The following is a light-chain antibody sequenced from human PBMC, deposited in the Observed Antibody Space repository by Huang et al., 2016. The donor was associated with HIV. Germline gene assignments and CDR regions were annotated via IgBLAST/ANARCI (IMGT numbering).Light chain of an antibody. CDR3: QQYHTIPWT. CDR2: ATS. J-gene: IGKJ1*01. Sequence: DIQMTQSPSSLSAAVGDRVTITCRATQGIGNSLAWYQQKPGKAPRLLLYATSRLESGVPSRFSGGGSGTHYTLTINTLQPEDIGSYYCQQYHTIPWTFGQGTKVEVK. V-gene: IGKV1-NL1*01. CDR1: QGIGNS.